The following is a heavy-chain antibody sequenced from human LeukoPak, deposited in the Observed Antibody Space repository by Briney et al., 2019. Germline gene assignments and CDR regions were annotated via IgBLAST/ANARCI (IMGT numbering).Heavy chain of an antibody. D-gene: IGHD3-16*01. CDR1: GFTFSSCT. V-gene: IGHV3-23*01. CDR2: ITGSGVDI. J-gene: IGHJ4*02. Sequence: GGSLRLSCAASGFTFSSCTMNWVRQAPGKGLEWVSTITGSGVDIYYTDSVKGRLTISRDNSRRTLYLQMNSLRTEDTAFYYCAKDPLTFGGVFDYWGQGILVTVSS. CDR3: AKDPLTFGGVFDY.